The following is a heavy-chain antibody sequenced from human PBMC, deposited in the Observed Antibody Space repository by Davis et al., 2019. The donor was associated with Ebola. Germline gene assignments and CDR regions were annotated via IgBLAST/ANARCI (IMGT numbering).Heavy chain of an antibody. CDR1: GGSISSYY. J-gene: IGHJ4*02. CDR2: IYYSGST. CDR3: ARLPSVLRFLEWVIDY. Sequence: MPSETLSLTCTVSGGSISSYYWSWIRQPPGKGLEWIGYIYYSGSTYYNPSLKSRVTLSVDTSKNQFSLKLSSVTAADTAVYYCARLPSVLRFLEWVIDYWGQGTLVTVSS. V-gene: IGHV4-59*04. D-gene: IGHD3-3*01.